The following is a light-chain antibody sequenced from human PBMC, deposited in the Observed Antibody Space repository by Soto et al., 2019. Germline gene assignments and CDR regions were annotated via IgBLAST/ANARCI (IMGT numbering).Light chain of an antibody. Sequence: DIQMTQSPSSLSASVGDRVTITCRASQSISSYLTWYQQKPGKAPKLLIYAASSLQSGVPSRFSGSGSGTDFTLTISSLQPEDCATYYCQQSYSTPGTFGQGTKVEIK. CDR3: QQSYSTPGT. V-gene: IGKV1-39*01. J-gene: IGKJ1*01. CDR2: AAS. CDR1: QSISSY.